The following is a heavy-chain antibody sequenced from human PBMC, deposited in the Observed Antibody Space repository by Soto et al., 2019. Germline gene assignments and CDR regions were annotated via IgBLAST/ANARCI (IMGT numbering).Heavy chain of an antibody. V-gene: IGHV3-7*01. J-gene: IGHJ3*02. CDR1: AFTLSSYW. D-gene: IGHD3-22*01. CDR3: ARDYEFGFDI. CDR2: IKPDGSEK. Sequence: EVQLVESGGGLVQPGGSLRLSCEASAFTLSSYWMSWVRQAPGKGLEWVANIKPDGSEKYYVDSVKGRFTISRDNTKNSLYLKMSTVRPEDTAIYYCARDYEFGFDIWGQWTLVTVSS.